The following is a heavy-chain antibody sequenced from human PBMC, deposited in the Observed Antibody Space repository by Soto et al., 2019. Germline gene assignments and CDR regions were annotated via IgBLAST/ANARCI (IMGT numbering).Heavy chain of an antibody. V-gene: IGHV1-58*01. CDR1: GFTFTSSA. J-gene: IGHJ4*02. D-gene: IGHD3-16*01. CDR3: AADQVAGGRGDY. Sequence: QMQLVQSGPEVKKPGTSVKVSCKASGFTFTSSAVQWVRQARGQRLEWIGWIVVGSGNTNHAQKFQERVTITRDMSTSTAYMELSSLRSEDTAVYYCAADQVAGGRGDYWGQGTLVTVSS. CDR2: IVVGSGNT.